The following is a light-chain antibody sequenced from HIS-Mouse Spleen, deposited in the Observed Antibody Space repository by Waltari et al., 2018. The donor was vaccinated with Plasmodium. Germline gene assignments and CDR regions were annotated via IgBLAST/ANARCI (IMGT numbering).Light chain of an antibody. J-gene: IGKJ2*01. CDR1: QSVSSCY. V-gene: IGKV3D-7*01. CDR3: QQDYNLPYT. Sequence: EIVMTQSPATLSLSPGERATLSCRASQSVSSCYLSWYQQKPGQAPRHLIYGASTTATGIPARFSGSGSGTDFTLTISSLQPEDFAVYYCQQDYNLPYTFGQGTKLEIK. CDR2: GAS.